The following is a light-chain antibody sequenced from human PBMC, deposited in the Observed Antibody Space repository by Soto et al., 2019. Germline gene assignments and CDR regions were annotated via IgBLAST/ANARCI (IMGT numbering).Light chain of an antibody. Sequence: EIMMTQSPDTLSVSPGERVTLSCRASQSVSSYLAWYQQKPGQAPRLLISGASTRATGIPARFSGSGSGTEFTLTITSLQSEDFAVYFCHQYNKWPRTFGRGTKVDIK. CDR1: QSVSSY. V-gene: IGKV3-15*01. CDR2: GAS. J-gene: IGKJ1*01. CDR3: HQYNKWPRT.